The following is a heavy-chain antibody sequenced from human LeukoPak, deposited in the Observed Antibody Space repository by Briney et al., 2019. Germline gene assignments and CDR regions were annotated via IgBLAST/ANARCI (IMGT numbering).Heavy chain of an antibody. J-gene: IGHJ4*02. D-gene: IGHD3-16*02. CDR2: IRYDGNNK. V-gene: IGHV3-30*02. CDR1: GFTFSSYG. CDR3: AKSPTRGVIDLFDS. Sequence: PGESLRLSCAASGFTFSSYGMHWVRQAPGKGLEWMSFIRYDGNNKYYGDSVKGRFTISRDNSKNTLYLQMNSLIPEDTAVYYCAKSPTRGVIDLFDSWGQGTLVTVSS.